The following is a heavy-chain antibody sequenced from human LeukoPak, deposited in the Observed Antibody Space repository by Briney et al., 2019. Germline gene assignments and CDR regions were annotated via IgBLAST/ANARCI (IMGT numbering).Heavy chain of an antibody. CDR2: IIPIFGTA. V-gene: IGHV1-69*13. Sequence: SVKVSCKASGGTFSSYAISWVRQAPGQGLEWMGGIIPIFGTANYAQKFQGRVTITADESTSTAYMELSSLRSEDTAVYYCARGVVGGSFDDFDYWGQGTLVTVSS. CDR1: GGTFSSYA. J-gene: IGHJ4*02. D-gene: IGHD2-15*01. CDR3: ARGVVGGSFDDFDY.